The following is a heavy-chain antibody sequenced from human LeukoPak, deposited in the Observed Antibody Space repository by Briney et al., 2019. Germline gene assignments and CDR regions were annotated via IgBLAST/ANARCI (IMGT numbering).Heavy chain of an antibody. CDR2: ISGSGGST. V-gene: IGHV3-23*01. CDR1: GFTVSFYA. D-gene: IGHD3-10*01. CDR3: AKGEGAMVRGIVDY. Sequence: GGSLRLSCAASGFTVSFYAMDWVRQAPGKGLEWVSAISGSGGSTSYADSVKGRFTISRDNSKNTLYLQMNSLRAEDTAVYYCAKGEGAMVRGIVDYWGQGTLVTVSS. J-gene: IGHJ4*02.